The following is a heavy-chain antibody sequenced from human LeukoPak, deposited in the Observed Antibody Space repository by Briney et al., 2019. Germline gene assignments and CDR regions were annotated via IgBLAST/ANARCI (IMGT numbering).Heavy chain of an antibody. CDR3: AKDRVEVAGAGAFDI. CDR2: ISGSGTST. D-gene: IGHD6-19*01. J-gene: IGHJ3*02. Sequence: SGGSLRLSCAASGFTFSTYAMHWVRQPPGKGLEWVSAISGSGTSTYYADSLKGRFTISRDNSKNTLDLQLNSLRAEDTATYYCAKDRVEVAGAGAFDIWGQGTMVTVSS. CDR1: GFTFSTYA. V-gene: IGHV3-23*01.